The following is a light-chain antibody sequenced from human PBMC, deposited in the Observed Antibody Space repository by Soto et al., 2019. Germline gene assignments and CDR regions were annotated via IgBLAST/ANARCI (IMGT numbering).Light chain of an antibody. Sequence: IQMTQSRGSLFSSGGGIVTITCQATQDINIYLNWYQQKPGKAPNLLIYDASNLEIGVPSRFSGSGSGTDFILTISSLEPVDFAVYYCQQRNHWPPGITFGQGTRLEIK. CDR2: DAS. CDR1: QDINIY. V-gene: IGKV1-33*01. CDR3: QQRNHWPPGIT. J-gene: IGKJ5*01.